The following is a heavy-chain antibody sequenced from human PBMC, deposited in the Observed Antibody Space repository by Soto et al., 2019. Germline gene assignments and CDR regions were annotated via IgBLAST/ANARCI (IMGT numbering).Heavy chain of an antibody. CDR1: GGTFSSYS. Sequence: QVQLVQSGAEVKKPGSSVKVSCKASGGTFSSYSINWVRQAPGQGLEWMGEIIPIFGTVNYAQKFQDRVTITADESTSTAYMELSSLRSEDTAVYYCARDGGRHSGGIDYWGQGTLVTVSS. CDR2: IIPIFGTV. D-gene: IGHD1-26*01. J-gene: IGHJ4*02. CDR3: ARDGGRHSGGIDY. V-gene: IGHV1-69*01.